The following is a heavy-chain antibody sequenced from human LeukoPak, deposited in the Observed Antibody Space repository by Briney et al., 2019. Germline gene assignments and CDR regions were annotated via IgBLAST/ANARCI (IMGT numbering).Heavy chain of an antibody. D-gene: IGHD3-16*02. Sequence: ASVKVSCKASGHTFTSYDINWVRQATGQGLEWMGWMNPDTVNTGYAQKFQGRVTMTRNTSISTAYMELSSLRSEDTAVYYCARGLGPTYDYIWGSYRPSAEYFQHWGQGTLVTVSS. J-gene: IGHJ1*01. CDR1: GHTFTSYD. V-gene: IGHV1-8*01. CDR3: ARGLGPTYDYIWGSYRPSAEYFQH. CDR2: MNPDTVNT.